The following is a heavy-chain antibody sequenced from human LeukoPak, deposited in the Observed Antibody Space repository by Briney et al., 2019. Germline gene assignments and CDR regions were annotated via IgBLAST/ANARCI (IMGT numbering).Heavy chain of an antibody. D-gene: IGHD2-2*01. CDR2: INHSGST. Sequence: SETLSLTCAVYGGSFSGYYWSWIRQPPGKGLEWIGEINHSGSTNYNPSLKSRVTISVDTSKNQFSLKLSSVTAADTAVYYCARGSGIAVVPAAIGWFDPWGQGTLVTVSS. CDR3: ARGSGIAVVPAAIGWFDP. J-gene: IGHJ5*02. V-gene: IGHV4-34*01. CDR1: GGSFSGYY.